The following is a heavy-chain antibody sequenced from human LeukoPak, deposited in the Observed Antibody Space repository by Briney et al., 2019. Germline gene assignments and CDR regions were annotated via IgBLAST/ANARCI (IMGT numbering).Heavy chain of an antibody. CDR1: GITRSNYG. J-gene: IGHJ4*02. CDR3: AKRGVVIRVILIGFHKEAYYFDS. D-gene: IGHD3-9*01. Sequence: PGGSLTLSCAVSGITRSNYGMSCVRQAPGNGLEWVAGISGSGGRSNYADSVKGRFTISRDNPKNTLYLQMNSLRAEDTAVYFCAKRGVVIRVILIGFHKEAYYFDSWGQGALVTVSS. V-gene: IGHV3-23*01. CDR2: ISGSGGRS.